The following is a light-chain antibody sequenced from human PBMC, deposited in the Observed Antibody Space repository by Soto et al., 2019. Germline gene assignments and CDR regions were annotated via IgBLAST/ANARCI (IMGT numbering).Light chain of an antibody. V-gene: IGKV3-15*01. Sequence: MTQAPATLSVSRGERATLSCRANQAISSNLAWYQQKPGQAPRLLIYGASTRATDIPDRFSGSGSGTEFTLTISSLQSEDFAVYYCQHYNNWSGTFGGGTKVDI. CDR2: GAS. J-gene: IGKJ4*01. CDR1: QAISSN. CDR3: QHYNNWSGT.